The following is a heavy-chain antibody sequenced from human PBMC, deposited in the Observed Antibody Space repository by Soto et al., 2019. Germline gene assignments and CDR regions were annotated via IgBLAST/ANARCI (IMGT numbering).Heavy chain of an antibody. V-gene: IGHV1-18*01. J-gene: IGHJ5*02. CDR2: ISAYNGNT. D-gene: IGHD6-19*01. CDR3: ARDVGKYSSVQTGLEP. CDR1: GYTFTSYG. Sequence: ASVKVSFKASGYTFTSYGISWVRQAPGQGLEWMGWISAYNGNTNYAQKLQGRVTMTTDTSTSTAYMELRSLRSDDTAVYYCARDVGKYSSVQTGLEPWGQGTLVTVSS.